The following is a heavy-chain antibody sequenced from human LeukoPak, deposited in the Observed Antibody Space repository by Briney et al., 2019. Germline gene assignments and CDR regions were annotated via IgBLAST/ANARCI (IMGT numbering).Heavy chain of an antibody. CDR3: ARATKGLWFGELQPLDY. V-gene: IGHV1-2*02. J-gene: IGHJ4*02. CDR2: INPNSGGT. D-gene: IGHD3-10*01. CDR1: GYTFTGYY. Sequence: GASVKVSCKASGYTFTGYYMHWVRQAPGQGLEWMGWINPNSGGTNYAQKFQGRVTMTRATSINTAYMELSRLRSDDAAVYYCARATKGLWFGELQPLDYWGQGTLVTVSS.